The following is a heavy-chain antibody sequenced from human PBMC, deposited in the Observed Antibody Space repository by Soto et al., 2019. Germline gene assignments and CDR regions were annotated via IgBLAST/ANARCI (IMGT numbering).Heavy chain of an antibody. CDR2: IYYSGST. V-gene: IGHV4-31*03. Sequence: SETLSLTCTVSGGSISSGGYYWSWIRQHPGKGLEWIGYIYYSGSTYYNPSLKSRVTISVDTSKNQFSLKLSSVTAADTAVYYCARVRGEESLLGGDYDSSGYYVYYWGQGTLVTVSS. CDR3: ARVRGEESLLGGDYDSSGYYVYY. CDR1: GGSISSGGYY. J-gene: IGHJ4*02. D-gene: IGHD3-22*01.